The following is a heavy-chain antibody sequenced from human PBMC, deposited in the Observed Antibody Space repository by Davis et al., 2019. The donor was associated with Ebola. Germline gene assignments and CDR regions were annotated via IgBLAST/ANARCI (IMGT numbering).Heavy chain of an antibody. CDR1: GYTFTSYA. V-gene: IGHV7-4-1*02. CDR3: AREYYTSFREDTFDY. CDR2: INTNTGNP. J-gene: IGHJ4*02. D-gene: IGHD3-10*01. Sequence: AASVKVSCKASGYTFTSYALNWVRQAPGQGLEWMGWINTNTGNPTYAQGFTGRFVFSLDASVSTAYLQISSLKAEDTAVYYCAREYYTSFREDTFDYWGQGTLVTVSS.